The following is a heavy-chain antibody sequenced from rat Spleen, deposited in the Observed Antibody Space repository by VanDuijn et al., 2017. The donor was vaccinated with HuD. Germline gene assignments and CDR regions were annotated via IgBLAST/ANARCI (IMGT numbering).Heavy chain of an antibody. CDR1: GFTFSSFW. CDR3: ASVYNNFYWYFDF. CDR2: ITNASGRT. V-gene: IGHV5-31*01. J-gene: IGHJ1*01. D-gene: IGHD1-10*01. Sequence: EVQLVESGGGLVQPGRSLKLSCVASGFTFSSFWMYWIRQAPGKGLEWVASITNASGRTYYPDSVKGRFTISRDIAKTTLYLHMTSLRSEDTATYYCASVYNNFYWYFDFWGPGTMVTVSS.